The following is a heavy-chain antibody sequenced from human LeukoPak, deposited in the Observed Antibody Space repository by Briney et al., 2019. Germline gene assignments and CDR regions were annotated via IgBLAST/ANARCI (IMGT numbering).Heavy chain of an antibody. Sequence: ASVKVSCKTSGYTFSSGGVTWVRQAPGQGLEWMGWISAYNNSTHYAQKFQARVTMTTDTSTSTAYMELRSLTSDDTAVYYCARRPSGSVGIDYWGQGTLVTVSS. J-gene: IGHJ4*02. V-gene: IGHV1-18*01. D-gene: IGHD1-26*01. CDR2: ISAYNNST. CDR3: ARRPSGSVGIDY. CDR1: GYTFSSGG.